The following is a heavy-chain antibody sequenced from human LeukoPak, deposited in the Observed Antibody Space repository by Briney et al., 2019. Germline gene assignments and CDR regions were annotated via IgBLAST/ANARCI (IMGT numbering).Heavy chain of an antibody. CDR1: GASINSHY. Sequence: SETLSLTCSVSGASINSHYWSWIRPPPGKRLEWIGYLFNSGSINYNPSLRTRVTMPLDTSRDQFFLRLNSVTAADTASYYCASRPAGTTWYGVFAYRSQGTRVTVSS. CDR2: LFNSGSI. D-gene: IGHD6-13*01. J-gene: IGHJ4*02. V-gene: IGHV4-59*11. CDR3: ASRPAGTTWYGVFAY.